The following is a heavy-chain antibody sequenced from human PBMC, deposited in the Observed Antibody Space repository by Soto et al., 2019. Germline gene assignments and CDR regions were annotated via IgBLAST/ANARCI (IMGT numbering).Heavy chain of an antibody. V-gene: IGHV1-18*01. CDR2: ISAYNGNT. CDR3: ARDPTPRTIVILNWFDP. D-gene: IGHD2-2*01. Sequence: QVQLVQSGAEVKKPGASVKVSCKASGYTFTSYGISWVRQAPGQGLEWMGWISAYNGNTNYAQKLQGRVTMTTDTSTSTAYMELRSLRSDDTAVYYCARDPTPRTIVILNWFDPWGQGTLVTVSS. J-gene: IGHJ5*02. CDR1: GYTFTSYG.